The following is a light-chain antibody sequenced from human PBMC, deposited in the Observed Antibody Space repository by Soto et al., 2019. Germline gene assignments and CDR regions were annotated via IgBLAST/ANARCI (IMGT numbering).Light chain of an antibody. Sequence: QSALTQPPSASGSPGQSVTISCTGTSSDVGGYNYVSWYQQHPGKAPKLMIYEVTKRPSGVADRFSGSKTGNTASLTVSGLQDEDEADYYCTSYEGSGNLEVFGGGTKLTVL. CDR2: EVT. J-gene: IGLJ2*01. CDR1: SSDVGGYNY. V-gene: IGLV2-8*01. CDR3: TSYEGSGNLEV.